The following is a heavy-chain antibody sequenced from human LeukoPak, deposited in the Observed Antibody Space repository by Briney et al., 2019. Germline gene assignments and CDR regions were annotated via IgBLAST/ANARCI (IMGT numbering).Heavy chain of an antibody. J-gene: IGHJ3*01. CDR1: GFTFSSYA. V-gene: IGHV3-23*01. Sequence: GGSLRLSCAASGFTFSSYAMSWVRQAPGKGLEWVSVVSGSGGYTYYADSVKGRFTISRDNSKNTLYLQMNSLRAEDTAVYYCAKDSYDSSGYYPPDAFDVWGQGTMVTVSS. CDR2: VSGSGGYT. CDR3: AKDSYDSSGYYPPDAFDV. D-gene: IGHD3-22*01.